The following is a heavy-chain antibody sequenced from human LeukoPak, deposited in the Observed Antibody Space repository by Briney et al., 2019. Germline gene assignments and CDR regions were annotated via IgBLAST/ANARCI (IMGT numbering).Heavy chain of an antibody. CDR3: AKATYGDIYYFDY. J-gene: IGHJ4*02. V-gene: IGHV3-23*01. D-gene: IGHD4-17*01. CDR2: ISGSGGST. Sequence: GGSLRLSCAASGFTFSSHVMSWVRQAPGKGLEWVSGISGSGGSTYYADSVKGRFTISRDNSKNTLYLQMNSLRAEDTAVYFCAKATYGDIYYFDYWGEGTLVTVSS. CDR1: GFTFSSHV.